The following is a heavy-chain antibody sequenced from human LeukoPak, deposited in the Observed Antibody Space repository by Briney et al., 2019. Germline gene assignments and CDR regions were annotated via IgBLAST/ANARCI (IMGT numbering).Heavy chain of an antibody. CDR1: GGSISGHY. D-gene: IGHD2-21*01. CDR2: IYTSGNT. CDR3: ARVVNRVLFDL. V-gene: IGHV4-4*07. Sequence: PSETLSLTCTASGGSISGHYWNWLRQPAGKGLEWIGRIYTSGNTNYNPSLKSRVTMSVDTSMNQLSLKLSSVTAADTAIYYCARVVNRVLFDLWGQGTLVTVSS. J-gene: IGHJ5*02.